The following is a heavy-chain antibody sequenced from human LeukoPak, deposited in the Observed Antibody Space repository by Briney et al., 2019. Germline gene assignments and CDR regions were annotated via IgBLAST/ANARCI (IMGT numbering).Heavy chain of an antibody. D-gene: IGHD2-2*01. CDR2: INYDGSNR. J-gene: IGHJ4*02. CDR1: GFRLSGYG. Sequence: GGSLRLSCAASGFRLSGYGLHWVRQGPGKGLEWLAVINYDGSNRYYADSVKGRFTISKDSSENTLYLQMNRLRVDDTAIYYCARWGGTRQFYFDYWGQGTLATVSS. CDR3: ARWGGTRQFYFDY. V-gene: IGHV3-33*01.